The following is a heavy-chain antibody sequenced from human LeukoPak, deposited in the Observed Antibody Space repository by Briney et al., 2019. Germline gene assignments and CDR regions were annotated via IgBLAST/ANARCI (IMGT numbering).Heavy chain of an antibody. V-gene: IGHV4-34*01. J-gene: IGHJ6*02. CDR1: GGSFSGYY. D-gene: IGHD6-13*01. CDR3: ARGVAAAGLDYYYGMDV. CDR2: INHSGST. Sequence: KPSETLSLTCAVYGGSFSGYYWSWIRQPPGKGREWIGGINHSGSTNYNPSLKSRVTISVDTSKNQFSLKLSSVTAADTAVYYCARGVAAAGLDYYYGMDVWGQGTTVTVSS.